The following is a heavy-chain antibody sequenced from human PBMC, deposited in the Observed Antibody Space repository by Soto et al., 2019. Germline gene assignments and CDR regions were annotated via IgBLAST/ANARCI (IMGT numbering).Heavy chain of an antibody. CDR2: IYYSGST. CDR3: ARLEYSSGWYRFGY. Sequence: SETRSLTCTVSGGSISSYYLSWIRQPPGKGLEWIGYIYYSGSTNYNPSLKSRVTISVDTSKNQFSLKLSSVTAADTAVYYCARLEYSSGWYRFGYWGQGTLVTVS. V-gene: IGHV4-59*01. D-gene: IGHD6-19*01. J-gene: IGHJ4*02. CDR1: GGSISSYY.